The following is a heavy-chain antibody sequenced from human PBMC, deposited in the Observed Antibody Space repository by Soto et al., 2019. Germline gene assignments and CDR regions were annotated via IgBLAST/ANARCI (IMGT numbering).Heavy chain of an antibody. D-gene: IGHD1-7*01. CDR1: GASFTSNDW. CDR2: IYRTGST. J-gene: IGHJ4*02. Sequence: SETLSLTCAVSGASFTSNDWWTWVRQPPGRGLEWIGEIYRTGSTNYNPSLKSRVTISLDKSENQFSLKVTSLTAADAAVYYCASRDPGTSVDYWGQGTLVTVSS. CDR3: ASRDPGTSVDY. V-gene: IGHV4-4*02.